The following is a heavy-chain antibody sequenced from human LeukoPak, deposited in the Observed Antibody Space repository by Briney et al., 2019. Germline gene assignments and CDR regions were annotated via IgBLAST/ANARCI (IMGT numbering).Heavy chain of an antibody. J-gene: IGHJ4*02. CDR1: GFTFSSYW. CDR3: ARDTGGGYSCYDC. CDR2: IKQDGSEK. D-gene: IGHD5-18*01. Sequence: PGGSLRLSCAASGFTFSSYWMTWIRQAPGKGLEWVTNIKQDGSEKYSVDSVKGRFTISRDNAKNSLYLQMNSLRAEDTAVYYCARDTGGGYSCYDCWGQGTLVTVSS. V-gene: IGHV3-7*01.